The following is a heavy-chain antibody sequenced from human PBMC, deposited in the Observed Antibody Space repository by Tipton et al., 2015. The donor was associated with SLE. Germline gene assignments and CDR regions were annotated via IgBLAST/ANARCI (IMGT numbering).Heavy chain of an antibody. CDR2: IYYSGST. Sequence: LRLSCTVSGGSISSHYWSWIRQPPGKGLEWIGYIYYSGSTNYNPPLKSRVTISVDTSKNQFSLKLSSVTAADTAVYYCARDPIAAAGEFDYWGQGTLVTVSS. D-gene: IGHD6-13*01. J-gene: IGHJ4*02. V-gene: IGHV4-59*11. CDR3: ARDPIAAAGEFDY. CDR1: GGSISSHY.